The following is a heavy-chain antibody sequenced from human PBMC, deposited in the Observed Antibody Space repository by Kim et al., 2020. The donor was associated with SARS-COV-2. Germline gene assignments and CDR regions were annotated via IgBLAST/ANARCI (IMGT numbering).Heavy chain of an antibody. CDR3: ARHEGSSWYGMALPYYYGMDV. J-gene: IGHJ6*01. CDR2: IYPGDSDT. CDR1: GYSFTSYW. Sequence: GESLKISCKGSGYSFTSYWIGWVRQMPGKGLEWMGIIYPGDSDTRYSPSFQGQVTISADKSISTAYLQWSSLKASDTAMYYCARHEGSSWYGMALPYYYGMDVWGQGTTVTVSS. D-gene: IGHD6-13*01. V-gene: IGHV5-51*01.